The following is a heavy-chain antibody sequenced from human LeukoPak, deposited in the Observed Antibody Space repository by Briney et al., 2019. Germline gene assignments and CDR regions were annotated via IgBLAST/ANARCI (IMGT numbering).Heavy chain of an antibody. J-gene: IGHJ4*02. CDR3: ARGEQLVIDY. D-gene: IGHD6-6*01. CDR1: GGTFSSYA. Sequence: SVKVSCKASGGTFSSYAISGVRQAPGQGLEWMGGIIPIFGTANYAQKFQGRVTITADESTSTAYMELSSLRSDDTAVYYCARGEQLVIDYWGQGTLVTASS. V-gene: IGHV1-69*01. CDR2: IIPIFGTA.